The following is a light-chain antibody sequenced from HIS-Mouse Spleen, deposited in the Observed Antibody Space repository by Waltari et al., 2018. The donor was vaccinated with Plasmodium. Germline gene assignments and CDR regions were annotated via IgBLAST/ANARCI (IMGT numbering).Light chain of an antibody. CDR3: MIWPSNASGV. CDR1: SDIHVRSYY. Sequence: QPVLTQPPSSSASPGDSARLSCTLPSDIHVRSYYISWYQHKPGSPPRYLLYYYSDSDKGQGSGVPSRFSGSKDASANTGILLISGLQSEDEADYYCMIWPSNASGVFGGGTKLTVL. V-gene: IGLV5-37*01. CDR2: YYSDSDK. J-gene: IGLJ3*02.